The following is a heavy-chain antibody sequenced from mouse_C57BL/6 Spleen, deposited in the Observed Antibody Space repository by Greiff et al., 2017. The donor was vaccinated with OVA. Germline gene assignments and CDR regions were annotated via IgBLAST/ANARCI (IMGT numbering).Heavy chain of an antibody. CDR3: AKGIYYDYDEGPH. CDR2: IYPGDGDT. V-gene: IGHV1-80*01. Sequence: VQLQQSGAELVKPGASVTISCKASGYAFSSYWMNWVKQRPGKGLEWIGQIYPGDGDTNYNGKFKGKATLTADKSSSTAYMQLSSLTSEDSAVYFCAKGIYYDYDEGPHWGQGTLVTVSA. D-gene: IGHD2-4*01. CDR1: GYAFSSYW. J-gene: IGHJ3*01.